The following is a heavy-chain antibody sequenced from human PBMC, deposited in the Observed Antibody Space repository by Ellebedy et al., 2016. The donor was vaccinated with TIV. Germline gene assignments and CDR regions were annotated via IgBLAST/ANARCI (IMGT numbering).Heavy chain of an antibody. D-gene: IGHD3-10*01. CDR1: GGSFSGYY. CDR3: VNMVRGEDAFDI. CDR2: INHSGST. Sequence: GSLRLSXAVYGGSFSGYYWSWIRQPPGKGLEWIGEINHSGSTNYNPSLKSRVTISVDTSKNQFSLKLSSVTAADTAVYYCVNMVRGEDAFDIWGQGTMVTVSS. V-gene: IGHV4-34*01. J-gene: IGHJ3*02.